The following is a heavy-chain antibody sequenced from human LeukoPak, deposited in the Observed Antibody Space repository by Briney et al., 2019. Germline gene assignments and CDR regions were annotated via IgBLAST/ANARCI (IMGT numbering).Heavy chain of an antibody. D-gene: IGHD3-3*01. V-gene: IGHV2-70*11. CDR3: ARMGFGGDYFDY. CDR2: IDWDDDK. Sequence: RMSGPTLVTPTQTLTLTCTFSGFSLSTSGMCVSWIRQPPGKALEWLARIDWDDDKYYSTSLKTRLTISKDTSKNQVVLTMTNMDPVDTATYYCARMGFGGDYFDYWGQGTLVTVSS. J-gene: IGHJ4*02. CDR1: GFSLSTSGMC.